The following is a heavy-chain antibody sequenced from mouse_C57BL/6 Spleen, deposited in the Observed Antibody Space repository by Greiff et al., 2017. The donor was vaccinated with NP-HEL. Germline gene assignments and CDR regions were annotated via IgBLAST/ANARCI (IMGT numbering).Heavy chain of an antibody. Sequence: EVHLVESGGGLVQPGGSLKLSCAASGFTFSDYGMAWVRQAPRKGPEWVAFISNLAYSIYYADTVTGRFTISRENAKNTLYLEMSSLRSEDTAMYYCARQGGGYYYYAMDYWGQGTSVTVSS. V-gene: IGHV5-15*01. D-gene: IGHD2-3*01. CDR2: ISNLAYSI. CDR3: ARQGGGYYYYAMDY. CDR1: GFTFSDYG. J-gene: IGHJ4*01.